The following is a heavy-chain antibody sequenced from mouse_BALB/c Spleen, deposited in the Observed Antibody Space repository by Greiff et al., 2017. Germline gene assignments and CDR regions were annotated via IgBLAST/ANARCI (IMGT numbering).Heavy chain of an antibody. CDR3: ASLATGLYWYFDV. CDR1: GFTFSSYT. Sequence: EVQVVESGGGLVKPGGSLKLSCAASGFTFSSYTMSWVRQTPEKRLEWVATISSGGGNTYYPDSVKGRFTISRDNAKNNLYLQMSSLRSEDTALYYCASLATGLYWYFDVWGAGTTVTVSS. J-gene: IGHJ1*01. V-gene: IGHV5-9*03. CDR2: ISSGGGNT. D-gene: IGHD6-1*01.